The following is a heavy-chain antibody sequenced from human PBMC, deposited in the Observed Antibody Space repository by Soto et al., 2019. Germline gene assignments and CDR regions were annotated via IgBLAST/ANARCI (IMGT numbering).Heavy chain of an antibody. J-gene: IGHJ4*02. D-gene: IGHD6-13*01. CDR1: GFSLSTSGVG. CDR2: IYWNDDK. CDR3: AHSLKWEQQLVLKSLIDY. Sequence: SGPTLVKPTQTLTLTCTFSGFSLSTSGVGVGWIRQLPGKALEWLALIYWNDDKRYSPSLKSRLTITKDTSKNQVVLTMTNMDPVDTATYYCAHSLKWEQQLVLKSLIDYWGQGTLVTVSS. V-gene: IGHV2-5*01.